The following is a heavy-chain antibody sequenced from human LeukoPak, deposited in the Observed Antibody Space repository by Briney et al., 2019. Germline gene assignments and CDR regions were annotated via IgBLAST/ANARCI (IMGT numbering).Heavy chain of an antibody. CDR3: AREQPGGSTDY. D-gene: IGHD1-14*01. V-gene: IGHV3-64*01. CDR1: GFIFSSYS. J-gene: IGHJ4*02. CDR2: ISPDGTKT. Sequence: GVSLRLSCAASGFIFSSYSMHWVRQAPGKGLEYVSVISPDGTKTYYTNSVRGRFTISRDNSKNALYLQMGSLRDEDTAMYFCAREQPGGSTDYWGQGTLVTVSS.